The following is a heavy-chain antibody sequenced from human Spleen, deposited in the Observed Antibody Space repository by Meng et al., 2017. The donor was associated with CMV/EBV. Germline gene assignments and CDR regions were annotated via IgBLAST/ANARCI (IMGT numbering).Heavy chain of an antibody. J-gene: IGHJ4*02. V-gene: IGHV3-21*01. Sequence: TFSSYSMNWVRQAPGKGLEWVSSISSSSSYIYYADSVKGRFTISRDNAKNSLYLQMNSLRAEDTAVYYCASPYYDILTGYYKGPYFDYWGQGTLVTVSS. CDR2: ISSSSSYI. CDR1: TFSSYS. D-gene: IGHD3-9*01. CDR3: ASPYYDILTGYYKGPYFDY.